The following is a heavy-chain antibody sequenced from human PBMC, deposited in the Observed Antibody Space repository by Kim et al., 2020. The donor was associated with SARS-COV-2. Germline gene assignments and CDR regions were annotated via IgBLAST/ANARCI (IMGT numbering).Heavy chain of an antibody. CDR2: IKVDGSEK. CDR1: GFTFSSYW. J-gene: IGHJ4*02. Sequence: GGSLRLSCAGSGFTFSSYWMSWVRQAPGKGLEWVANIKVDGSEKYYVDSVKGRFTISRDNAQNSVYLQMNSLRAEDTAVYYCAREWVYCGGGSCQTDFDFWGQGILVIVSS. CDR3: AREWVYCGGGSCQTDFDF. D-gene: IGHD2-15*01. V-gene: IGHV3-7*05.